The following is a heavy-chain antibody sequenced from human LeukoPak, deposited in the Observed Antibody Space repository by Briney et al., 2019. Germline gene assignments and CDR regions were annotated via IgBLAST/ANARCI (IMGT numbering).Heavy chain of an antibody. V-gene: IGHV3-30*03. CDR1: GFTFSSYG. J-gene: IGHJ4*02. Sequence: PGGSLRLSCAASGFTFSSYGMHWVRQAPGKGLEWVAVISYDGSNKYYADSVKGRFTISRDNSKNTLYLQMNSLRAEDTAVYYCRLSSPFDYWGQGTLVTVSS. CDR2: ISYDGSNK. D-gene: IGHD3-16*02. CDR3: RLSSPFDY.